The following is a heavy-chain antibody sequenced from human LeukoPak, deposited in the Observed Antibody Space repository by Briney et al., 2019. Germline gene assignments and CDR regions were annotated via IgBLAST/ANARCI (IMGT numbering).Heavy chain of an antibody. V-gene: IGHV3-66*01. CDR3: ARDEAVAGTGILDS. CDR1: GFTVSSNY. CDR2: IYGGGSP. J-gene: IGHJ4*02. Sequence: PGGSLRLSCAVSGFTVSSNYMSWVRQAPGKGLEWVPVIYGGGSPYYADSVKGRFTISRDNSNNTLYLQMNSLRAEDTAVYYCARDEAVAGTGILDSWGQGTLVTVSS. D-gene: IGHD6-19*01.